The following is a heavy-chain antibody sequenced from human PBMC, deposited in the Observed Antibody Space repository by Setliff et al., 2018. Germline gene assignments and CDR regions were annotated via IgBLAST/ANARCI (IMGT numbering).Heavy chain of an antibody. Sequence: AASVKVSCKASGYTITNFALNWVRQAPGQGPEWMGWINTNSGNPTYAQGFTGRFVFSLDTSVSTAYLQISSLKAEDTAVYYCARASRFGTVKWRGDYYMDVWGKGTTVTVSS. CDR3: ARASRFGTVKWRGDYYMDV. D-gene: IGHD3-10*01. J-gene: IGHJ6*03. CDR1: GYTITNFA. V-gene: IGHV7-4-1*02. CDR2: INTNSGNP.